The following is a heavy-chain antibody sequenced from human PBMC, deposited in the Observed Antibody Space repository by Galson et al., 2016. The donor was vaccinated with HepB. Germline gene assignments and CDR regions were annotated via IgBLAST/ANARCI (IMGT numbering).Heavy chain of an antibody. D-gene: IGHD3-22*01. CDR1: GFTFSNYA. CDR2: ISGGGGST. J-gene: IGHJ4*02. CDR3: AKYLDYYDSSGVDY. Sequence: SLRLSCAASGFTFSNYAMSWVRQAPGKGLEWVSAISGGGGSTYYANSVQGRFTISRDNSKNTLYLQMNSLRAEDTALYYCAKYLDYYDSSGVDYWGQGTLVTVSS. V-gene: IGHV3-23*01.